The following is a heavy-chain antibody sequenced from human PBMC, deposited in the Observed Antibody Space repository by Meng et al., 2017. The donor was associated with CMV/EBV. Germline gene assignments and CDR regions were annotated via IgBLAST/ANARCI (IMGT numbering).Heavy chain of an antibody. CDR2: IYYSGST. CDR1: GGSISSYY. J-gene: IGHJ5*02. D-gene: IGHD3-3*01. Sequence: SETLSLTCTVSGGSISSYYWSWIRQPPGKGLEWIGYIYYSGSTNYNPSLKSRVTISVDTSKNQFSLKLSSVTAADTAVYYCARGGLGGPSYYDFWSGYYSRVGWFDPWGQGTLVTVSS. CDR3: ARGGLGGPSYYDFWSGYYSRVGWFDP. V-gene: IGHV4-59*01.